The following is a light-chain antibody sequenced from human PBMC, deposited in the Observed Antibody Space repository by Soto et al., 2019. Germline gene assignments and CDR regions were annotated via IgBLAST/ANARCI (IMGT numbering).Light chain of an antibody. CDR2: KAS. CDR3: QQYNSYSPT. Sequence: DIQMTQSPSTLSASVGDRVTITCRASQSISSWLAWYQQKPGKAPKLLIYKASNLETRVPSRFSGSGSGPEFTLTIRSLQPDDFATYYCQQYNSYSPTFGQGTKVEIK. CDR1: QSISSW. J-gene: IGKJ2*01. V-gene: IGKV1-5*03.